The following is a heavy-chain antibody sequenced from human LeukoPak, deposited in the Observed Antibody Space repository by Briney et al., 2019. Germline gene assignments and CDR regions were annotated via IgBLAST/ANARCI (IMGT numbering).Heavy chain of an antibody. CDR1: GFTFSSYG. V-gene: IGHV3-30*03. J-gene: IGHJ4*02. Sequence: PGGSLRLSCAASGFTFSSYGMHWGRQAPGKGLEWVAAISYDGSNKYYADSVKGRFTISRDNANNSLYLQMNSLRAEDTAVYYCAGDAFASGSYNPFDSWGQGTLVTVSS. D-gene: IGHD3-10*01. CDR2: ISYDGSNK. CDR3: AGDAFASGSYNPFDS.